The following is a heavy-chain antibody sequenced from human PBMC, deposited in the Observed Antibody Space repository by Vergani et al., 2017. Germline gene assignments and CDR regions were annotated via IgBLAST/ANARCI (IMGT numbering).Heavy chain of an antibody. CDR2: VDPEDGET. V-gene: IGHV1-69-2*01. D-gene: IGHD4-17*01. CDR1: GYTFTDHY. J-gene: IGHJ6*02. CDR3: ATPQTVTTGGMEV. Sequence: EVQLVHSGAEVKKPGATMKISYKVSGYTFTDHYMHWVKQAPGKGLEWMGLVDPEDGETIYAEKFKGRVTIAADTSTDTAHLELSSLRSEDTAVYYCATPQTVTTGGMEVWGQGTTVIVSS.